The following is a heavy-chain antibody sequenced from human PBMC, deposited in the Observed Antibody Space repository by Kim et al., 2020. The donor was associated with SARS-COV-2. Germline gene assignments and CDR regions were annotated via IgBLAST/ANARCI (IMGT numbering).Heavy chain of an antibody. J-gene: IGHJ6*02. D-gene: IGHD5-12*01. V-gene: IGHV1-69*13. Sequence: SVKVSCKASGGTFSSYAISWVRQAPGQGLEWMGGIIPIFGTANYAQKFQGRVTITADESTSTAYMELSSLRSEDTAVYYCARSGIVATKRYYGMDVWGQGTTVTVSS. CDR1: GGTFSSYA. CDR3: ARSGIVATKRYYGMDV. CDR2: IIPIFGTA.